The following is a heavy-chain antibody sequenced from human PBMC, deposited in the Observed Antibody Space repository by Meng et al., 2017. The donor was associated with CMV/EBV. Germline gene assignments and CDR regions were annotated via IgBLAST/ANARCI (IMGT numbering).Heavy chain of an antibody. Sequence: GGSLRLSCAASGFTFSSYAMSWVRQAPGKGLEWVSYISSSSTTIYYADSVKGRFTISRDNAKYSLYLQMKNLRAQDTAVYYCASTPQYYSDGSGYLVSGGNWGQGTLVTVSS. CDR2: ISSSSTTI. V-gene: IGHV3-48*04. CDR3: ASTPQYYSDGSGYLVSGGN. D-gene: IGHD3-22*01. J-gene: IGHJ4*02. CDR1: GFTFSSYA.